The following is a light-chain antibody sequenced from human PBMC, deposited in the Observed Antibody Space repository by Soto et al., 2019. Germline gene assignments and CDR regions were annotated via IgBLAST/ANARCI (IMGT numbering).Light chain of an antibody. J-gene: IGKJ4*01. V-gene: IGKV3-15*01. CDR3: QQYYQWPLT. Sequence: EIVMTQSPATLSVYPGERANLSCRASQNVSSTLAWYQQIPGQAPRLLLYGTSTRATGIPARFSGSGSGTEFTLTISSLQSEDFAFYYCQQYYQWPLTFGGGTKVEVK. CDR1: QNVSST. CDR2: GTS.